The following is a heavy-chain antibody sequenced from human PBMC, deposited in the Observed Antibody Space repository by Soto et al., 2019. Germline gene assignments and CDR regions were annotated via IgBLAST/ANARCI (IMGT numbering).Heavy chain of an antibody. Sequence: PSETLSLTCTVSGGSISSGDYYWSWIRQPPGKSLEWIGYIYYSGSTYYNPSLKSRVTISVDTSKNQFSLKLSSVTAADTAVYYCARVSYYDSSGSYPDYYGMDVWGQGTTVTVSS. V-gene: IGHV4-30-4*01. J-gene: IGHJ6*02. CDR1: GGSISSGDYY. CDR3: ARVSYYDSSGSYPDYYGMDV. D-gene: IGHD3-22*01. CDR2: IYYSGST.